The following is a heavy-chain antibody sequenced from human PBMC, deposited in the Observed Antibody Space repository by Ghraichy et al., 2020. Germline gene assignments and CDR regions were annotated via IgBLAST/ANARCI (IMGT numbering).Heavy chain of an antibody. V-gene: IGHV4-59*01. D-gene: IGHD5-12*01. CDR2: ISDRGAT. Sequence: SETLSLTCTVSGGSINSFYWNWVRQPPGKGLEWIGFISDRGATNYNPSLKRRVTISIDTSRSHFSLRLTSVTAADTAVYYCARGHTYSSSRDYWGQGTLVTVSS. J-gene: IGHJ4*02. CDR3: ARGHTYSSSRDY. CDR1: GGSINSFY.